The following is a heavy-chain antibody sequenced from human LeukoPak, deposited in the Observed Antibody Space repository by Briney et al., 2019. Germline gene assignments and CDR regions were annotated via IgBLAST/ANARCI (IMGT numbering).Heavy chain of an antibody. CDR3: ARHEYSGSYYGLSWFDP. J-gene: IGHJ5*02. CDR1: GGSISSSGYY. CDR2: IYYSGST. Sequence: PSETLSLTCTVSGGSISSSGYYWGWIRQPPGKGLEWIASIYYSGSTYYNPSLKSRFTISVDTSKNQLSLKLSSLTAADTAVYYCARHEYSGSYYGLSWFDPWGQGTLVAVFS. V-gene: IGHV4-39*01. D-gene: IGHD1-26*01.